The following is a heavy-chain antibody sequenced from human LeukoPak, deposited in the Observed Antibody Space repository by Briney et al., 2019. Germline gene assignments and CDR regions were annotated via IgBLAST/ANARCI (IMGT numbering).Heavy chain of an antibody. CDR2: IYYSGST. CDR1: GGSISSHY. J-gene: IGHJ5*02. Sequence: SETLSLTCTVSGGSISSHYWSWIRQPPGKGLEWIGYIYYSGSTNYNPSLKSRVTISVDTSKNQFSLKLSSVTAADTAVYYCASITMVRGVDRWGQGTLVTVSS. V-gene: IGHV4-59*11. CDR3: ASITMVRGVDR. D-gene: IGHD3-10*01.